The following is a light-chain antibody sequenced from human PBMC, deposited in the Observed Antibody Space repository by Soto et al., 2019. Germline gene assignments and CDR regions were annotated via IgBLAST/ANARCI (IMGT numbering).Light chain of an antibody. CDR2: GNS. V-gene: IGLV1-40*01. J-gene: IGLJ1*01. CDR1: SSNFGAGYD. Sequence: QSVLTQPPSVSGAPGQRVTISCTGSSSNFGAGYDVHWYQQLPVTAPKLLIYGNSNRPSGVPDRFSGSKSGTSASLAITGLQAEGEADYYCQSYDSSLSAYVFGTGTKVTVL. CDR3: QSYDSSLSAYV.